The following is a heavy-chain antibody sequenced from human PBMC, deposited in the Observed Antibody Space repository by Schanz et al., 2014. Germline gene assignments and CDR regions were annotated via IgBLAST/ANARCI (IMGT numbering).Heavy chain of an antibody. D-gene: IGHD4-17*01. V-gene: IGHV1-2*04. J-gene: IGHJ4*02. CDR3: ARGYGDSPTDF. Sequence: QVQLVQSGAEVKKPGASVKVSCKASGYTFTSDSMHWVRQAPGQGLEWMGWINPNTGGTNFAQKFQGWVTVTRDTSISTVYMELSSLRSEDTAVYYCARGYGDSPTDFWGQGTLVTVSS. CDR1: GYTFTSDS. CDR2: INPNTGGT.